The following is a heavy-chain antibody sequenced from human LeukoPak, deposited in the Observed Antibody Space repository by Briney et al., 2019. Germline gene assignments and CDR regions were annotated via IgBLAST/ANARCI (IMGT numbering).Heavy chain of an antibody. CDR1: GGSISSGDYY. CDR2: IYYSGST. D-gene: IGHD3-3*01. CDR3: ARGVVISRFKRNWFDP. J-gene: IGHJ5*02. Sequence: SETLSLTCTVSGGSISSGDYYWSWIRQPPGKGLEWIGYIYYSGSTYYNPSLKSRVTISVDTSKNQFSLKLSSVTAADTAVYYCARGVVISRFKRNWFDPWGQGTLVTVSS. V-gene: IGHV4-30-4*01.